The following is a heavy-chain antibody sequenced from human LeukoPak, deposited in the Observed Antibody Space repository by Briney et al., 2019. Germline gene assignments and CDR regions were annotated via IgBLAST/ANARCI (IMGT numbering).Heavy chain of an antibody. CDR3: ARGYPPVYYSSGWYGLSP. CDR1: GGSFSGYE. Sequence: SETLSLTCAVYGGSFSGYEWSWVGQPPGKGMEWIGEINHSGSTNYTPSLKRRVTISVDTSKNQFSLKLSSVTAADTAVYYCARGYPPVYYSSGWYGLSPWGQGTLVTVSS. CDR2: INHSGST. D-gene: IGHD6-19*01. J-gene: IGHJ5*02. V-gene: IGHV4-34*01.